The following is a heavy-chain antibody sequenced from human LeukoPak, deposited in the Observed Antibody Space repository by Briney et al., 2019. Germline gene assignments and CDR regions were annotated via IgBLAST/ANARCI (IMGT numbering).Heavy chain of an antibody. CDR2: IHYGGTT. J-gene: IGHJ4*02. Sequence: SETLSLTCTVSGGSIGSGYYWAWIRQPPGKGLEWIGSIHYGGTTHYDPSLQSRVTISADTSKNQFALELRSVTAADTAVYYCTRAIGDFVSDFWGQGTLVTV. CDR3: TRAIGDFVSDF. CDR1: GGSIGSGYY. D-gene: IGHD2-21*02. V-gene: IGHV4-39*01.